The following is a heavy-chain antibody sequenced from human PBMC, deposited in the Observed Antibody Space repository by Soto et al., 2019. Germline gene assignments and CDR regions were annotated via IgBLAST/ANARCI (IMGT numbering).Heavy chain of an antibody. V-gene: IGHV4-61*01. J-gene: IGHJ4*02. Sequence: SETLSLTCPVSGGSVSSGSYYWSWIRQPPGKGLEWIGYIYYSGSTNYNPSLKSRVTMTTDTSTSTAYMELRSLRSDDTAVYYCARTARYFGVVIMSYFDYWGQGTLVTVSS. CDR2: IYYSGST. D-gene: IGHD3-3*01. CDR1: GGSVSSGSYY. CDR3: ARTARYFGVVIMSYFDY.